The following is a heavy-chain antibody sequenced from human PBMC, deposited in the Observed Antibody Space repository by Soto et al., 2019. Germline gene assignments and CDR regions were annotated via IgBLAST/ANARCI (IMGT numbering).Heavy chain of an antibody. CDR3: VKGAAVAGTSNRYFDL. CDR1: GFTLSNYA. V-gene: IGHV3-23*01. CDR2: ISGSGGST. Sequence: PGGSLRLSCAASGFTLSNYAMSWVRQAPGKGPKWVSFISGSGGSTYYADSVKGRFTISRDTSNNTLYLQMNSLRAEDTAVYYCVKGAAVAGTSNRYFDLWGRGTLVTVSS. J-gene: IGHJ2*01. D-gene: IGHD6-19*01.